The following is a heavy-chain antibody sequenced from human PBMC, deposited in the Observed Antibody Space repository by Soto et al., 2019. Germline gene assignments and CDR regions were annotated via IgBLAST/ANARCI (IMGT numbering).Heavy chain of an antibody. CDR3: AHAYGGRSLY. Sequence: QITLKESGPTLVKPTQTLTLTCTFSGFSLPTDRVGVGWIRQPPGKALEGLAVIYWVDSKTYRPSLKSKLTITKDTPKNQVALTMTAMDPVDTATYYCAHAYGGRSLYWGQGTLVTVSS. J-gene: IGHJ4*02. V-gene: IGHV2-5*02. CDR2: IYWVDSK. D-gene: IGHD1-26*01. CDR1: GFSLPTDRVG.